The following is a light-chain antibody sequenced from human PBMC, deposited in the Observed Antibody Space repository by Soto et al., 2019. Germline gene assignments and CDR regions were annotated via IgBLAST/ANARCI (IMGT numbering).Light chain of an antibody. CDR2: KAS. CDR3: QQYDSVPYT. Sequence: DIQMTQSPSTLSASVGDRVTITCRASQTINSWLAWYQQKPGKAPRLLIYKASSLESGVPSRSSGSGSGTEFTLTISSLQPDDFATYYCQQYDSVPYTFGQGTK. J-gene: IGKJ2*01. V-gene: IGKV1-5*03. CDR1: QTINSW.